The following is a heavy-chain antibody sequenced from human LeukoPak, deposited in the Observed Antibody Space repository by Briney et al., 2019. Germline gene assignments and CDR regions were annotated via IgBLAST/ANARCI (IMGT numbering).Heavy chain of an antibody. V-gene: IGHV3-66*01. Sequence: GGPLRLFCTASIFTVNTKNISWVPQAPGRGVEGFSLIDSGGFTYYADSVKSRFTISKDNSKNPLYLQKNSLRAEDTAVDFCANTYLYDGSGYYYFGWFRPWGQGNLVNVSS. J-gene: IGHJ5*02. CDR3: ANTYLYDGSGYYYFGWFRP. D-gene: IGHD3-22*01. CDR1: IFTVNTKN. CDR2: IDSGGFT.